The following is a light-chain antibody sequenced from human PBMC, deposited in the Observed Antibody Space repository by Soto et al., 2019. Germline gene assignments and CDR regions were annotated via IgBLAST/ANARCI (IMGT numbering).Light chain of an antibody. Sequence: QSVLAQPRSVSGSPGHSVTISCTGTSSDVGGYSYVSWYQQHPGKAPKLLISDVSKRPSGVPDRFSGSKFGNTASLTISGLQAEDEADYYCCSYAGAFIYVFGSGTKGTVL. J-gene: IGLJ1*01. V-gene: IGLV2-11*01. CDR2: DVS. CDR1: SSDVGGYSY. CDR3: CSYAGAFIYV.